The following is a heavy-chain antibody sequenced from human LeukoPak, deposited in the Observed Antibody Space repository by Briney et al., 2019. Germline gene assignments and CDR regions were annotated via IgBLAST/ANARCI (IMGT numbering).Heavy chain of an antibody. Sequence: GGSLRLSCAASGFTFSNYEMNWVRQAPGKGLEWVSYISSSGVTIYYADSVRGRFTIFRDNAKNSLYLQMSSLRAEDTAVYYCARDLYSSGYYDFWGQGTLVAVSS. J-gene: IGHJ4*02. CDR1: GFTFSNYE. V-gene: IGHV3-48*03. CDR3: ARDLYSSGYYDF. CDR2: ISSSGVTI. D-gene: IGHD3-22*01.